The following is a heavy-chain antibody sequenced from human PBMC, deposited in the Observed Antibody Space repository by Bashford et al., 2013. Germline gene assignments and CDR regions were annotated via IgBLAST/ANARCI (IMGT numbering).Heavy chain of an antibody. Sequence: GGSLRLSCAASGFTFSSYAMHWVRQAPGKGLEWVAVISYDGSNKYYADSVKGRFTISRDNSKNTLYLQMNSLRAEDTAVYYCARDRRGGTYSSGRGGDYWGQGTTVTVSS. D-gene: IGHD6-19*01. CDR2: ISYDGSNK. J-gene: IGHJ4*03. CDR3: ARDRRGGTYSSGRGGDY. V-gene: IGHV3-30-3*01. CDR1: GFTFSSYA.